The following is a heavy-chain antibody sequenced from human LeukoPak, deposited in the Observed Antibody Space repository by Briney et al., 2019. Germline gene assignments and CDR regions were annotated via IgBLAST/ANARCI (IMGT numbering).Heavy chain of an antibody. D-gene: IGHD3-3*02. CDR3: ARGHFAWFDP. CDR1: GYSISSGYY. CDR2: INHSGNT. Sequence: PSETLSLTCAVPGYSISSGYYWGWIRQPPGKGLEWIGSINHSGNTYYNPSLKSRVTISVDTSKNQFSLKLSSVTAADTAVYYCARGHFAWFDPWGQGTLVTVSS. J-gene: IGHJ5*02. V-gene: IGHV4-38-2*01.